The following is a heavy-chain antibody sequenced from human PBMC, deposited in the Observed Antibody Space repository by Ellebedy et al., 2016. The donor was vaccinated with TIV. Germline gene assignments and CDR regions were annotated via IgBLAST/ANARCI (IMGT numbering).Heavy chain of an antibody. CDR3: ARQSVWFGEPMGDYFDY. V-gene: IGHV5-51*01. D-gene: IGHD3-10*01. CDR1: GYSFTSYW. CDR2: IYPGDSDT. J-gene: IGHJ4*02. Sequence: PGGSLRLSCKGSGYSFTSYWIGWVRQMPGKGLEWMGIIYPGDSDTRYSPSFQGQVTISADKSISTAYLQWSSLKASDTAMYYCARQSVWFGEPMGDYFDYWGQGTLVTVSS.